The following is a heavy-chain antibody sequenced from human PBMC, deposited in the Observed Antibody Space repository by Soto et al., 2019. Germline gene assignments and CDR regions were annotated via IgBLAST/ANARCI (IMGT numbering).Heavy chain of an antibody. D-gene: IGHD6-19*01. CDR3: GARKSIAAVAGTDY. CDR2: ISYDGSKK. V-gene: IGHV3-30-3*01. CDR1: VFIFSSYA. J-gene: IGHJ4*02. Sequence: AGGSLRLSCAASVFIFSSYAMHWVRQAPGKGLEGVAVISYDGSKKDYADSVKGRFTISRDNSKNTLYLQMKSLRAGDTAVYYCGARKSIAAVAGTDYWGQGTLVTVSS.